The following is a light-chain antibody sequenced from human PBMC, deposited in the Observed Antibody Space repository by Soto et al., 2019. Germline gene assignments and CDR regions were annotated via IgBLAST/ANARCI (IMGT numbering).Light chain of an antibody. J-gene: IGKJ4*01. Sequence: DIVMTQSPDSLAVSPGERATFNCKSSQSLLFNVNNKNYLAWYQQKLGQPPKLLIYWASARESGVPDRFSGSGYETNFTLTISSLQAEDVAVYYCQQYFATPLTFGGGTRVEI. CDR1: QSLLFNVNNKNY. CDR3: QQYFATPLT. V-gene: IGKV4-1*01. CDR2: WAS.